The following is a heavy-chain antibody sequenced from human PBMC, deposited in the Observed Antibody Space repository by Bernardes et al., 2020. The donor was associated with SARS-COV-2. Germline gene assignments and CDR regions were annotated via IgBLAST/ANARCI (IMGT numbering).Heavy chain of an antibody. Sequence: SETLSLTCTVSGGSISSSNYYWGWIRQPPGKGLEWIGSVYSSGSSYYNPSFQSRVRASVDTSKNQFSLRLSFATVADTAVYYCAGSSCGIDCYIGGLRSWDYGMDVWGQGTTVIVSS. CDR2: VYSSGSS. V-gene: IGHV4-39*01. D-gene: IGHD2-21*01. J-gene: IGHJ6*02. CDR3: AGSSCGIDCYIGGLRSWDYGMDV. CDR1: GGSISSSNYY.